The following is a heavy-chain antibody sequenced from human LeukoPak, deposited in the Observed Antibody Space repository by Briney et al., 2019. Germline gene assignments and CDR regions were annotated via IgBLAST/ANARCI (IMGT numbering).Heavy chain of an antibody. V-gene: IGHV3-48*01. Sequence: QPGGSLRLSCAASGFTFSGFSMNWVRQAPGKGLEWVSFISSSSNTIYYADSVKGRFTISRDNAKNSLYLQMNGLRAEDTAVYYCARPKGATYSPSDYWGQGTLVTVSS. CDR1: GFTFSGFS. D-gene: IGHD6-13*01. J-gene: IGHJ4*02. CDR2: ISSSSNTI. CDR3: ARPKGATYSPSDY.